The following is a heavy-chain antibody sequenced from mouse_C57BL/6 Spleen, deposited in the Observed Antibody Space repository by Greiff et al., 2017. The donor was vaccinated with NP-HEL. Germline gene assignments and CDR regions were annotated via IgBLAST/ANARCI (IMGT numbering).Heavy chain of an antibody. D-gene: IGHD2-12*01. CDR3: ARSLLPRHNYFDY. CDR2: INPNNGGT. CDR1: GYTFTDYN. Sequence: VQLQQSGPELVKPGASVKIPCKASGYTFTDYNMDWVKQSPGKSLEWIGDINPNNGGTIYNQKFKGKATLTVDKSSSTAYMELRSLTSEDTAVYYCARSLLPRHNYFDYWGQGTTLTVST. J-gene: IGHJ2*01. V-gene: IGHV1-18*01.